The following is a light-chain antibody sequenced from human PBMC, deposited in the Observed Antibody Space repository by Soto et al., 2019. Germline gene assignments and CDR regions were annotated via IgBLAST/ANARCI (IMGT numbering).Light chain of an antibody. CDR1: ITDVGTYKY. V-gene: IGLV2-14*01. J-gene: IGLJ1*01. Sequence: QSVLTQPPSVSGSPGQSITISCTGSITDVGTYKYVSWYQQHPHKAPKLMIYEVTQRPSGVSNRFSGSKSGNTASLTISGLQTEDEADYYCSSHAGSNNYVFGTGTKVTVL. CDR3: SSHAGSNNYV. CDR2: EVT.